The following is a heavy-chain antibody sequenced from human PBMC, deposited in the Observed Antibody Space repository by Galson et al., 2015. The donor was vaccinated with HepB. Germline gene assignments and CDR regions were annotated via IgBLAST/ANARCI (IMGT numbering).Heavy chain of an antibody. CDR3: ARAVVPAAQNYYYYYMDV. J-gene: IGHJ6*03. D-gene: IGHD2-2*01. V-gene: IGHV3-11*01. Sequence: SLRLSCAASGFTFSDYYMSWIRQAPGKGLEWVSYISSSGSTIYYADSVKGRFTISRDNAKNSLYLQMNSLRAEDTAVYYCARAVVPAAQNYYYYYMDVWGKGTTVTVSS. CDR1: GFTFSDYY. CDR2: ISSSGSTI.